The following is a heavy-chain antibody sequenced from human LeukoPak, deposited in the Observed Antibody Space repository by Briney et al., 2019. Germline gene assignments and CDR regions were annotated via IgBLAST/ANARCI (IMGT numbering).Heavy chain of an antibody. CDR3: ARGLRLGELSQYYFDY. V-gene: IGHV4-59*08. J-gene: IGHJ4*02. CDR2: IYYSGST. D-gene: IGHD3-16*02. Sequence: SETLSLTCTVSGGSISSYYWSWIRQPPGKGLEWIGYIYYSGSTNYNPSPKSRVTISVDTSKNQFSLKLSSVTAADTAVYYCARGLRLGELSQYYFDYWGQGTLVTVSS. CDR1: GGSISSYY.